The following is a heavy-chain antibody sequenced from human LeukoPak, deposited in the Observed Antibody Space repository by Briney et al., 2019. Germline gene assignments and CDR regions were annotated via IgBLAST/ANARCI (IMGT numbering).Heavy chain of an antibody. Sequence: GGSLRLSCAASGFTLSSNEMSWVRQAPGKGLEWVSSISGGSTYYADSRKGRFTISRDNSKNTLHLQMNSLRAEDTAVLYYGYPPCYYYYYMDVWGKGTTVTVSS. CDR3: GYPPCYYYYYMDV. CDR1: GFTLSSNE. D-gene: IGHD5-18*01. J-gene: IGHJ6*03. V-gene: IGHV3-38-3*01. CDR2: ISGGST.